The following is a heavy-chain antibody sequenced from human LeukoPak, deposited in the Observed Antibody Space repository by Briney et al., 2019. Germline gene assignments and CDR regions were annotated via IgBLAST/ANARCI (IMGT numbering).Heavy chain of an antibody. D-gene: IGHD2-21*01. Sequence: SDTLSLTCTVSGGSLGRSNTYWGWIRQTPGKGLEWLGTILHSGYTYNNPSLKSRVTVSVDSSKNQFSLSLSSVTAADTAVYFCARHRGGGGYHYMDVWGKGTTVIVSS. CDR3: ARHRGGGGYHYMDV. V-gene: IGHV4-39*01. CDR2: ILHSGYT. J-gene: IGHJ6*03. CDR1: GGSLGRSNTY.